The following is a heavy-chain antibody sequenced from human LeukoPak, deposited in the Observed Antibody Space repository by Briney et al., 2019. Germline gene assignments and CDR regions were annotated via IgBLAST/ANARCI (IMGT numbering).Heavy chain of an antibody. Sequence: SETLSLTCTVSGGSISTYYWSWIRQPPGKGLEWIGYISYSGSTNYNPSLKSRVTISVDSSKNQFSLNLSSVTAADTAVYYCARASGFSYGSDYWGQGTLVTVSS. V-gene: IGHV4-59*01. J-gene: IGHJ4*02. CDR3: ARASGFSYGSDY. CDR1: GGSISTYY. CDR2: ISYSGST. D-gene: IGHD5-18*01.